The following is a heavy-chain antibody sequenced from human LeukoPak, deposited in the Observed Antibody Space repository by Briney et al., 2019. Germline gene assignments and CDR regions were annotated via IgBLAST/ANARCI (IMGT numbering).Heavy chain of an antibody. J-gene: IGHJ4*02. Sequence: GESLKISCKGSGYSFTSYWIGWVRQMPGKGLEWMGIIYPGDSDTRYSPSFQGQVTISADKSISTAYLQWSSLKASDTAMYYCARLGPDTAMVIDPFDYWGQGTLVTVSS. CDR3: ARLGPDTAMVIDPFDY. CDR1: GYSFTSYW. D-gene: IGHD5-18*01. CDR2: IYPGDSDT. V-gene: IGHV5-51*01.